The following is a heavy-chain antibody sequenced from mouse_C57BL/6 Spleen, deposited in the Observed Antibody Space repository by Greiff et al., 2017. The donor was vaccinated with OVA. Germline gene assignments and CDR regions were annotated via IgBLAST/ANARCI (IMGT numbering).Heavy chain of an antibody. V-gene: IGHV10-1*01. CDR2: IRGKSNNYAT. CDR1: GFSFNTYA. J-gene: IGHJ1*03. CDR3: VRLITRDWYFDV. Sequence: EVKLVESGGGLVQPKGSLKLSCAASGFSFNTYAMNWVRQAPGKGLEWVARIRGKSNNYATSYADSVKDRFTISRDDSESMLYLQMNNMKTEDTAMYYCVRLITRDWYFDVWGTGTTVTVSS. D-gene: IGHD1-2*01.